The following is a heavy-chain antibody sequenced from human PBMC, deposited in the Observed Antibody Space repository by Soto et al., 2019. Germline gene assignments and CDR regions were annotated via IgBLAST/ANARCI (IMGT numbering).Heavy chain of an antibody. Sequence: SETLSLTCTVSGGSISSYYWSWIRQPPGKGLEWIGYIYYSGSTNYNPSLKSRVTISVDTSKNQFSLKLSSVTAADAAVYYCARVNNYYDSSGYPDYWGQGTLVTVSS. CDR1: GGSISSYY. J-gene: IGHJ4*02. CDR2: IYYSGST. D-gene: IGHD3-22*01. CDR3: ARVNNYYDSSGYPDY. V-gene: IGHV4-59*01.